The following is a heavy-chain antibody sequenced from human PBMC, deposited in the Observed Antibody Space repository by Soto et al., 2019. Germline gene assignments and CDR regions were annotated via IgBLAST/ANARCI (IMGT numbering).Heavy chain of an antibody. Sequence: GGSLRLSCAASXFTFSSYAMHLVRQAPGKGLEYVSAISSNGSSTYYANSVKGRFTISRDNSKNTLYLQMGSLRAEDMAVYYCASGSSSASYYYMDVWGKGTTVTVSS. D-gene: IGHD6-6*01. J-gene: IGHJ6*03. CDR3: ASGSSSASYYYMDV. CDR1: XFTFSSYA. V-gene: IGHV3-64*01. CDR2: ISSNGSST.